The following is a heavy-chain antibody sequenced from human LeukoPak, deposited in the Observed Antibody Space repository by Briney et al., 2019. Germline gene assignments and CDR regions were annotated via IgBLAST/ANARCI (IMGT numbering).Heavy chain of an antibody. J-gene: IGHJ4*02. CDR2: IRYDGSNK. V-gene: IGHV3-30*02. D-gene: IGHD1-26*01. CDR3: AKDVGPAYYFDY. CDR1: GFTFSSYG. Sequence: GGSLRLSCAASGFTFSSYGMHWVRQAPGKGQEWVAFIRYDGSNKYYADSVKGRFTISRDNSKNTLYLQMNSLRAEDTAVYYCAKDVGPAYYFDYWGQGTLVTVSS.